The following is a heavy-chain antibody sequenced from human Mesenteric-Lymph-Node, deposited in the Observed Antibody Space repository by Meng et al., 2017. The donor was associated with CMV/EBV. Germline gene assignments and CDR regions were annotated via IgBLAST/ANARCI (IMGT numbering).Heavy chain of an antibody. J-gene: IGHJ4*02. CDR1: GFTVSSNY. V-gene: IGHV3-66*02. CDR3: ARDSGLDCSSTSCYPI. Sequence: GGSLRLSCAASGFTVSSNYMSWVRQAPGKGLEWVSVIYSGGSTYYADSAKGRFTISRDNSKNTLYLQMNSLRAEDTAVYYCARDSGLDCSSTSCYPIWGQGTLVTVSS. CDR2: IYSGGST. D-gene: IGHD2-2*01.